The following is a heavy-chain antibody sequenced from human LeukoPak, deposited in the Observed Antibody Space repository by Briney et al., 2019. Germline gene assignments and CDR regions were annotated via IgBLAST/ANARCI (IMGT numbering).Heavy chain of an antibody. CDR1: GGTFSSYA. J-gene: IGHJ4*02. Sequence: ASVKVSCKASGGTFSSYAISWVRQAPGQGLEWMGGIIPIFGTANYAQKFQGGVTITTDESTSTAYMELSSLRSEDTAVYYCARDSYDFWSGYFPYWGQGTLVTVPS. CDR3: ARDSYDFWSGYFPY. V-gene: IGHV1-69*05. D-gene: IGHD3-3*01. CDR2: IIPIFGTA.